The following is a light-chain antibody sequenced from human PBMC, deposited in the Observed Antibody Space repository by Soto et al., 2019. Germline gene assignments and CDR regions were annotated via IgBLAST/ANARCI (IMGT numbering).Light chain of an antibody. V-gene: IGKV3-20*01. CDR1: QSVSTNF. CDR2: GAS. J-gene: IGKJ1*01. CDR3: EQYGRTSWT. Sequence: EIVLTQSPGTLSLSPGEGATLSCRASQSVSTNFFAWYQQKPGQAPRLLIYGASTRATGIPDRFGGSGSGTGFNPTISRLEPEDLAVYYCEQYGRTSWTFGQGTKVEIK.